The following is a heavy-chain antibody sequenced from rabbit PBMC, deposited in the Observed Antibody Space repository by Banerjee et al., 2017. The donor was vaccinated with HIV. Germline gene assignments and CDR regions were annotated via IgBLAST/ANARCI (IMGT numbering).Heavy chain of an antibody. J-gene: IGHJ4*01. CDR2: VYAGSSGRT. CDR1: GFSFSSNYW. Sequence: QEQLVESGGDLVKPGASLTLTCTASGFSFSSNYWICWVRQAPGKGLEWIGCVYAGSSGRTYYANWAKGRFTISKTSSTTVTLQMTSLTAADTATYFCAKDGNPGGVYYSLWGQGTLVTVS. CDR3: AKDGNPGGVYYSL. D-gene: IGHD8-1*01. V-gene: IGHV1S45*01.